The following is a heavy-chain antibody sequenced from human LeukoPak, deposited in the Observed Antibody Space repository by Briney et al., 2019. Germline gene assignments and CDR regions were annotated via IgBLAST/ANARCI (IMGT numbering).Heavy chain of an antibody. CDR1: GGSISSHY. V-gene: IGHV4-59*11. CDR3: ARESYDIFTGYYRTPTGGNWFDP. D-gene: IGHD3-9*01. CDR2: IYYSGST. J-gene: IGHJ5*02. Sequence: SETLSLTCTFSGGSISSHYWSWIRQPPGKGLEWIGYIYYSGSTNYNPSLKSRVTISVDTSKNQFSLKLSSVTAADTAVYYCARESYDIFTGYYRTPTGGNWFDPWGQGTLVTVSS.